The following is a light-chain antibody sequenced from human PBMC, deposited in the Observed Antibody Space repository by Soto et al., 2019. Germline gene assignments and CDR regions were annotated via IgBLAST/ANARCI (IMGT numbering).Light chain of an antibody. CDR1: QDIGTW. V-gene: IGKV1-12*01. CDR2: PAS. J-gene: IGKJ1*01. CDR3: QQANSFPPWT. Sequence: DIQMTQSQSSLSASIGDRVIITCRSSQDIGTWLAWYQQKPGQVPNLLMYPASSLHSGVPSRFSGSGSGTEFTLTISSLQPEDFATYYCQQANSFPPWTFGQGTKVDIK.